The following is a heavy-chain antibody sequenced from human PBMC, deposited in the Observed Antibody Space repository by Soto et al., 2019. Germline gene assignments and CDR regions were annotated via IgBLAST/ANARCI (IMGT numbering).Heavy chain of an antibody. CDR2: ISWNSGSI. CDR3: AKGAWNDVRGPPDY. Sequence: DVQLVESGGGLVQPGRSLRLSCAASGFTFDDYAMHWVRQAPGKGLEWVSGISWNSGSIGYADSVKGRFTISRDNAKNSLYLQMNSLRAEDTALYYCAKGAWNDVRGPPDYWGQGTLVTVSS. V-gene: IGHV3-9*01. J-gene: IGHJ4*02. D-gene: IGHD1-1*01. CDR1: GFTFDDYA.